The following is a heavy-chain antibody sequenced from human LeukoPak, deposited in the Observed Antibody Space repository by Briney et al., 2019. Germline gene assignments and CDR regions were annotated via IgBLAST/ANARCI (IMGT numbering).Heavy chain of an antibody. Sequence: ASVKVSCKTSGYPFSTYEINWVRQAAGQGLEWMEWVHPNSGNTAYAQKFQGRVTMTRDTSISTAYMELSGLTSDDTAVYFCTRGPRNDPWGQGTLVTVSS. CDR2: VHPNSGNT. J-gene: IGHJ5*02. D-gene: IGHD1-14*01. CDR3: TRGPRNDP. V-gene: IGHV1-8*01. CDR1: GYPFSTYE.